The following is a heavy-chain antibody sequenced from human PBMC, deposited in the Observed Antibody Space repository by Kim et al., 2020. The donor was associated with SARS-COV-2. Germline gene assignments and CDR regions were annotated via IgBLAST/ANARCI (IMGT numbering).Heavy chain of an antibody. Sequence: GGSLRLSCVASGFTFRSYGMHWVRQAPGKGLEWVAAISHDGDNKYYADSVRGRFTISRDNDKHTLSVQMNILRPEDTALYYCAKDRGLDIVVPNDVFEIWGHGTMVTVSS. CDR3: AKDRGLDIVVPNDVFEI. V-gene: IGHV3-30*18. J-gene: IGHJ3*02. CDR1: GFTFRSYG. D-gene: IGHD2-15*01. CDR2: ISHDGDNK.